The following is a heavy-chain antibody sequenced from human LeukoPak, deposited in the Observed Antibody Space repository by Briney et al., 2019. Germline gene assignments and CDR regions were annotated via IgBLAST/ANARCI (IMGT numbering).Heavy chain of an antibody. CDR2: ISSSGSTI. V-gene: IGHV3-48*03. J-gene: IGHJ5*02. Sequence: PGGSLRLSCAASGFTFSSYEMNWVRQAPGKGLEWVSYISSSGSTIYYADSVKGRFTISRDNAKNSLYLQMNSLRAEDTAIYYCARVVAAPPTYNWFDPWGQGTLVTVSS. D-gene: IGHD2-15*01. CDR3: ARVVAAPPTYNWFDP. CDR1: GFTFSSYE.